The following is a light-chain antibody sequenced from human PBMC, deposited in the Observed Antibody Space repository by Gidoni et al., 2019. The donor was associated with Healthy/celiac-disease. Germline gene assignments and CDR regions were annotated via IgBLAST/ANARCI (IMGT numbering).Light chain of an antibody. CDR1: LSISSY. Sequence: DLQMTQSPSSLSASVGDRVTITCRASLSISSYLNWYQQKPGKATKLLIYAESSLQSGVASRFSGSGSGTDLTLTIRSLQPEDFATYYCQQSYSNPRLTFGGGTKVEIK. J-gene: IGKJ4*01. CDR2: AES. V-gene: IGKV1-39*01. CDR3: QQSYSNPRLT.